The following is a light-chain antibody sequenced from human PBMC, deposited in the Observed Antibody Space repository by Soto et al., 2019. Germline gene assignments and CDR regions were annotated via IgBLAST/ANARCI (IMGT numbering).Light chain of an antibody. Sequence: NVLTQSPATLSLSPGERDTLTCRASQSVSSYLAWYQQKPGQAPRLLIYDASNRATGIPARFSGSGSGTDFTLTISSLEPEDFAVYYCQQRSNWPPITFGQGTRLEI. J-gene: IGKJ5*01. CDR3: QQRSNWPPIT. CDR1: QSVSSY. CDR2: DAS. V-gene: IGKV3-11*01.